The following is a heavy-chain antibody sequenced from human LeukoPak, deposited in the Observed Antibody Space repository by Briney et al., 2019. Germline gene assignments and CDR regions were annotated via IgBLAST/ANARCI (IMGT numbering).Heavy chain of an antibody. V-gene: IGHV4-61*05. CDR3: ARLRDLYNVFDH. J-gene: IGHJ4*02. CDR2: IYHSGST. CDR1: GGSISSSNYY. Sequence: SETLSLTCTVSGGSISSSNYYWGWIRQPPGRGLEWIGYIYHSGSTNSNPSLQSRAAISLDASKNQFSLKLTSVTAADTAVYYCARLRDLYNVFDHWGQGILVTISS. D-gene: IGHD3-16*01.